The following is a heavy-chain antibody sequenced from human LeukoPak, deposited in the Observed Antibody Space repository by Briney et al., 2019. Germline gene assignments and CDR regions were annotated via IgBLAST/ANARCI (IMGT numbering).Heavy chain of an antibody. D-gene: IGHD1-14*01. V-gene: IGHV4-38-2*01. CDR1: GYSISSGYY. J-gene: IGHJ6*03. CDR3: ARAENRAAYYYYYYMDV. Sequence: SETLSLTCAVSGYSISSGYYWGWIRQPPGKGLEWIGSIYHSGSTYYNPSLKSRVTISVDTSKNQFSLKLSSVTAADTAVYYCARAENRAAYYYYYYMDVWGKGTTVTVSS. CDR2: IYHSGST.